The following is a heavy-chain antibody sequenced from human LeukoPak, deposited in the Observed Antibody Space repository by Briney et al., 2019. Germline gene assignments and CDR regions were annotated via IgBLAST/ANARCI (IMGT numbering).Heavy chain of an antibody. D-gene: IGHD5-18*01. CDR1: GFTFSSYA. V-gene: IGHV3-23*01. J-gene: IGHJ3*02. CDR2: ISGSGGST. CDR3: AKDSRIQLWFRTDAFDI. Sequence: PGGSLRLSCAASGFTFSSYAMSWVRQAPGKGLEWVSAISGSGGSTYYADSVKGRFTISRDNSKNTLYLQMNSLRAEDTAVYYCAKDSRIQLWFRTDAFDIWGQGTMVTVSS.